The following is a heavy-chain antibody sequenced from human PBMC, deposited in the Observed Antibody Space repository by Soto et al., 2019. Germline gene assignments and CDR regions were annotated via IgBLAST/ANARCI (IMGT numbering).Heavy chain of an antibody. CDR2: ISTYNGNT. D-gene: IGHD2-8*01. CDR1: GYTFTTYD. J-gene: IGHJ6*02. V-gene: IGHV1-18*01. Sequence: QVQLVQSGAEVKKPGASVKVSCKASGYTFTTYDISWVRQAPGQGLEWMGRISTYNGNTNYPQSLQGRLTMTTDTSTTNAHMELRSLRSDDTAVYYCARDPYHVLMVNAPNLYGMDVWGQGTTVIVSS. CDR3: ARDPYHVLMVNAPNLYGMDV.